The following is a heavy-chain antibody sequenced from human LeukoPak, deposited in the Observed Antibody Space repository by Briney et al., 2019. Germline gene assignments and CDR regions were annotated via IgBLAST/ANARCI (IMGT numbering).Heavy chain of an antibody. D-gene: IGHD2-15*01. CDR3: ARDSWDY. V-gene: IGHV4-34*01. CDR2: INHSGST. Sequence: SKTLSLTSGVYGGSFSGYYWNWIRQPPGKGLEWIGEINHSGSTNYNPSLKSRVTISVDTSKNQFSLKLSSVTAADTAVYYCARDSWDYWGQGTLVTVSS. J-gene: IGHJ4*02. CDR1: GGSFSGYY.